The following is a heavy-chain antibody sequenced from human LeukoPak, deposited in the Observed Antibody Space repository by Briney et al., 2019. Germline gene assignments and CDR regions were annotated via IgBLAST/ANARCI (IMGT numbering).Heavy chain of an antibody. D-gene: IGHD1-1*01. J-gene: IGHJ4*02. V-gene: IGHV3-48*04. Sequence: GGSLRLSCVASGFTFSSYWMSWVRQAPGKGLEWLSYISGNGGVIQYVDSVKGRFTISRDNAKNLLYLQMDSLRVEDTAIYYCARDPRTVRIWGQGTLVTVSS. CDR2: ISGNGGVI. CDR3: ARDPRTVRI. CDR1: GFTFSSYW.